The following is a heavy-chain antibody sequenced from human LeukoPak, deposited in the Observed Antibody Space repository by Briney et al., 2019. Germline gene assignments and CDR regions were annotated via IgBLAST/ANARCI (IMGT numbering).Heavy chain of an antibody. V-gene: IGHV1-46*01. CDR3: ARESATVTTDLDY. J-gene: IGHJ4*02. D-gene: IGHD4-11*01. CDR1: GYTFISHY. CDR2: INPSSGRE. Sequence: ASVKVSCKASGYTFISHYLYWVRQAPGQGLEWMGTINPSSGRESYAQKFQGRVTMTRDTSTSTVYMELSSLRSEDTAVYYCARESATVTTDLDYWGQGTLVTVSS.